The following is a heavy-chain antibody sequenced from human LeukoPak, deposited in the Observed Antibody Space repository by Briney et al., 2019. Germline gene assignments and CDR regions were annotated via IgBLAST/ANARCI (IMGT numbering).Heavy chain of an antibody. J-gene: IGHJ4*02. CDR1: GFTFSNYW. CDR2: INSDGSST. V-gene: IGHV3-74*01. CDR3: ARGGYSSGWYHFDD. Sequence: GGSLRLSCAASGFTFSNYWMHWVRQAPEKGLVWVSRINSDGSSTSYADSVKGRFTISRDTAKNTLYLQMNSLRAEDTAVYYCARGGYSSGWYHFDDWGQGTLVTVSS. D-gene: IGHD6-19*01.